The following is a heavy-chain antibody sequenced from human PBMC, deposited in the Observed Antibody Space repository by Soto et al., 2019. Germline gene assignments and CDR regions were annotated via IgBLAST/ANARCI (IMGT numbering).Heavy chain of an antibody. CDR3: ARKPNCFDS. J-gene: IGHJ5*01. Sequence: EVQLLESGGGLVQPGGSLRLSCAASGFTFSRHAMTWVRQAPGKGLEWVSSISENSGGTYYADSAKGRFTISRDNSKNMLYLQMNSLRAEDTALYYCARKPNCFDSWGQGTLVVVSS. CDR2: ISENSGGT. V-gene: IGHV3-23*01. CDR1: GFTFSRHA.